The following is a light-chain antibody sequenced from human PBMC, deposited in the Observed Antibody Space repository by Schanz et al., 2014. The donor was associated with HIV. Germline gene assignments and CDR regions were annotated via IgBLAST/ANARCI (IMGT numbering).Light chain of an antibody. CDR3: QKYNRAPYT. Sequence: DIEMTQSPSTVSASVGDRVTLTCRASQNINNWLAWYQQKPGKAPNLLISKASALGGGVPARFSGRGSGTEFTLTISDLEPEDFATYYCQKYNRAPYTFGGGTRVETK. J-gene: IGKJ4*01. CDR2: KAS. CDR1: QNINNW. V-gene: IGKV1-5*03.